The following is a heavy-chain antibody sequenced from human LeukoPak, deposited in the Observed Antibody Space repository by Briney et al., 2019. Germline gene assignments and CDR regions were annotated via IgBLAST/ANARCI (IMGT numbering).Heavy chain of an antibody. J-gene: IGHJ4*02. V-gene: IGHV4-34*01. CDR3: ARGVITSGGVIVISDYYFDY. CDR1: GGSFSGYY. D-gene: IGHD3-16*02. Sequence: SETLSLTCAVYGGSFSGYYWTWNRQPPGKGLEWIGEINHSGSTNYNPSLKSRVTISVDTSKNQFSLKLSSVTAADTAVYYCARGVITSGGVIVISDYYFDYWGQGTLVTVSS. CDR2: INHSGST.